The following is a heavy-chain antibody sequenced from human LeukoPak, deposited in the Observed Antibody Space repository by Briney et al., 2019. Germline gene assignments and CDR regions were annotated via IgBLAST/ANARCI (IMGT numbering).Heavy chain of an antibody. Sequence: SETLSLTCTVSGGSISSGDYYWSWIRQPPGTGLEWIGYIYYSGSTYYNPSLKSRVTISVDTSKNQFSLKLSSVTAADTAVYYCARGGVECSGGSCYPICRFDLWGQGIRVTVSS. V-gene: IGHV4-30-4*01. D-gene: IGHD2-15*01. CDR1: GGSISSGDYY. CDR3: ARGGVECSGGSCYPICRFDL. CDR2: IYYSGST. J-gene: IGHJ5*02.